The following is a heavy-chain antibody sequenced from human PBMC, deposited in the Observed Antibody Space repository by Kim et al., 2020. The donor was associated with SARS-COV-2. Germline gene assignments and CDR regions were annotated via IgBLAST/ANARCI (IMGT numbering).Heavy chain of an antibody. Sequence: GGSLRLSCAASGFTVSSNYMSWVRQAPGKGLEWVSVIYSGGSTYYADSVKGRFTISRDNSKNTLYLQMNSLRAEDTAVYYCARDSRVDGYKDYYYYGMDVWGQGTTVTVSS. D-gene: IGHD5-12*01. J-gene: IGHJ6*02. CDR1: GFTVSSNY. CDR2: IYSGGST. CDR3: ARDSRVDGYKDYYYYGMDV. V-gene: IGHV3-53*01.